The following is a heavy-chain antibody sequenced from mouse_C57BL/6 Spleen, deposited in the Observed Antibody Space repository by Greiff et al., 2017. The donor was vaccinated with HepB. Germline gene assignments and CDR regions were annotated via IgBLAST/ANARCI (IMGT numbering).Heavy chain of an antibody. Sequence: EVKLVESGGGLVKPGGSLKLSCAASGFTFSSYAMSWVRQTPEKRLEWVATISDGGSYTYYPDNVKGRFTISRDNAKNNLYLQMSHLKSEDTAMYYCARGGGYDGYYVAYWGQGTLVTVSA. CDR1: GFTFSSYA. CDR2: ISDGGSYT. CDR3: ARGGGYDGYYVAY. J-gene: IGHJ3*01. D-gene: IGHD2-3*01. V-gene: IGHV5-4*03.